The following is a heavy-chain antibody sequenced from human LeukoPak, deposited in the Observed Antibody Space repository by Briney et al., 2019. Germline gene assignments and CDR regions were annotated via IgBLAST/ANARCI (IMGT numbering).Heavy chain of an antibody. CDR2: IYYSGST. D-gene: IGHD1-26*01. CDR1: GGSISSSSYY. Sequence: SETLSLTCTVPGGSISSSSYYWGWVRHPPGKGLGWIGSIYYSGSTYYNPSLKSRVTISVDTSKNQFSLKLSSVTAADTAVYYCARLCRIVGATGYFDYWGQGTLVTVSS. J-gene: IGHJ4*02. V-gene: IGHV4-39*01. CDR3: ARLCRIVGATGYFDY.